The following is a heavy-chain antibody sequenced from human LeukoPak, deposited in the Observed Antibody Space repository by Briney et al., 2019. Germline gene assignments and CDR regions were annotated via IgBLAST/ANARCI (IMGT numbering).Heavy chain of an antibody. CDR3: ANSGYSSGWYIDY. D-gene: IGHD6-19*01. J-gene: IGHJ4*02. CDR2: MSPNSGNT. CDR1: GYTFTSYD. V-gene: IGHV1-8*01. Sequence: ASVKVSCKASGYTFTSYDINWVRQATGQGLEWMGWMSPNSGNTGYAQKFQGRVTMTRNTSISTAYMELSSLRSEDTAVYYCANSGYSSGWYIDYWGQGALVTVSS.